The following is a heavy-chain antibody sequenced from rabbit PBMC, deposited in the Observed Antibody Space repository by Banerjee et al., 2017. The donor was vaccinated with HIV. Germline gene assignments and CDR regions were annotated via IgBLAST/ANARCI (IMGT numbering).Heavy chain of an antibody. D-gene: IGHD2-1*01. V-gene: IGHV1S40*01. CDR3: VSYDDYGDRNL. J-gene: IGHJ4*01. CDR1: GFDLSSGYD. CDR2: IYTGSGSA. Sequence: QSLEESGGDLVKPGASLTLTCTASGFDLSSGYDMCWVRQAPGKGLEWIGYIYTGSGSAYYASWTKGRFTISSHNAQNTVILLMNSLTAADTATYFCVSYDDYGDRNLWGPGTLV.